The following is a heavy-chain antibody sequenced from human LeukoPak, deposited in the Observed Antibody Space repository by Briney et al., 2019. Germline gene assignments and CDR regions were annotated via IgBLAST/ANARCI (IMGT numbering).Heavy chain of an antibody. CDR2: ISAYNGNT. CDR3: ARSTGITYYYDSSGYSYFDY. Sequence: ASVKVSCKASGYMFTSYGISWVRQAPGQGLEWMGWISAYNGNTNYAQKFQGRVTMTRDTSISTAYMELSRLRSDDTAVYYCARSTGITYYYDSSGYSYFDYWGQGTLVTVSS. D-gene: IGHD3-22*01. V-gene: IGHV1-18*01. J-gene: IGHJ4*02. CDR1: GYMFTSYG.